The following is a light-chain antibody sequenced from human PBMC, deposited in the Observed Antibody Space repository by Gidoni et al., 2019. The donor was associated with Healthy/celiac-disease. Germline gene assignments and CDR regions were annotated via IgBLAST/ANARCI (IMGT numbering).Light chain of an antibody. V-gene: IGKV3-15*01. J-gene: IGKJ1*01. CDR1: QSVSSN. Sequence: EIVMTQSPATLSVSQGERATLSCRASQSVSSNLAWYQQKPGQAPRLLIYGASTRATGIPARFSGSGSGTEFTLTISLLQSEDFAVYYCQQYNNWPPWTFGQGTKVEIK. CDR2: GAS. CDR3: QQYNNWPPWT.